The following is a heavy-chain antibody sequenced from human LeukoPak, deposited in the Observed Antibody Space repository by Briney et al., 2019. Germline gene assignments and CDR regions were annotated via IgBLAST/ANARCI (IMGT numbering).Heavy chain of an antibody. CDR2: IKQDGSEK. Sequence: PGGSLRLSCAASGFTFSSYWMNWVRQPPGKGVEWVANIKQDGSEKYYVDSVKGRFTISRDNTKNTLYLQMNSLRAEDTAVYYCARGLLGIWGQGTMVTVSS. CDR1: GFTFSSYW. D-gene: IGHD3-3*02. J-gene: IGHJ3*02. V-gene: IGHV3-7*05. CDR3: ARGLLGI.